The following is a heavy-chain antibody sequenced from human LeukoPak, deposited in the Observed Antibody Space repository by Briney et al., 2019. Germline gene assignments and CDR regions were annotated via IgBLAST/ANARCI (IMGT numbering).Heavy chain of an antibody. Sequence: SETLSLTCTVSGGSISNYYWSWIRQPPGKGLEWIGYIYYTGGTNSNPSPKSRVTISVRTSTNQFSLKLSSVTAADTAVYYCARGTAAPAFDIWGQGTMVTVSS. CDR1: GGSISNYY. V-gene: IGHV4-59*01. J-gene: IGHJ3*02. D-gene: IGHD1/OR15-1a*01. CDR3: ARGTAAPAFDI. CDR2: IYYTGGT.